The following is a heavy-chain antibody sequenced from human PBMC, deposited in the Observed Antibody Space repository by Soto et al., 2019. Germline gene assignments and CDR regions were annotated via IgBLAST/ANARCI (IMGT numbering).Heavy chain of an antibody. V-gene: IGHV3-49*03. CDR3: TRLYDFWSGYLNEPFDY. J-gene: IGHJ4*02. Sequence: HPGGSLRLSCTASGFTFGDYAMSWFRQAPGKGLEWVGFIRSKAYGGTTEYAASVKGRFTISRDDSKSIAYLQMNSLKTEDTAVYYCTRLYDFWSGYLNEPFDYWGQGTLVTVSS. D-gene: IGHD3-3*01. CDR2: IRSKAYGGTT. CDR1: GFTFGDYA.